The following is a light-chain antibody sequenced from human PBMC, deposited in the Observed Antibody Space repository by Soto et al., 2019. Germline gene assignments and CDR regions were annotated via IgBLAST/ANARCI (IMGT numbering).Light chain of an antibody. V-gene: IGKV1-39*01. CDR1: QNIRTY. CDR2: TAS. Sequence: DIQVTQSPSSLSASVGDRVTITCRASQNIRTYLNWYQQRPGKPPKFLIHTASTLQSGVPPRFSGSGSGTDFTLTISSLQPEDFATYYCQQTYSTLNSFGQGTKLEIK. J-gene: IGKJ2*03. CDR3: QQTYSTLNS.